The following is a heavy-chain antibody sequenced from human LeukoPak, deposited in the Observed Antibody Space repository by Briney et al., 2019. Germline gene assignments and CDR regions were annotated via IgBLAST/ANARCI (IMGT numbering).Heavy chain of an antibody. J-gene: IGHJ4*02. CDR3: TRTPYDILTGFYKTPGGFDF. D-gene: IGHD3-9*01. CDR1: GFTASGTY. CDR2: IMQDGGEE. V-gene: IGHV3-7*01. Sequence: PGGCLRPSWAVSGFTASGTYMGWACNAPGKGLGWVANIMQDGGEETYVDSVMGRFTMSRGHAKKSPCRQVNSLRAEDTGVYYCTRTPYDILTGFYKTPGGFDFWGQGTLVTVSS.